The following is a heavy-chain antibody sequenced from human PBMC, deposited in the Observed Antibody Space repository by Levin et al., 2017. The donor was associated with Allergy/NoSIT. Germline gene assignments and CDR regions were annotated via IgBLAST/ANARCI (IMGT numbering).Heavy chain of an antibody. V-gene: IGHV4-39*01. Sequence: KASEILSLTCTVSGGSISSSISYWGWIRQAPGKGLEWIGSIYNSGSTYYNPSLKSRVTTSVDTSKNQFSLKLSSVTAADTAVYYCARQCYDILTGYYNFDYWGQGTLVTVSS. CDR1: GGSISSSISY. CDR3: ARQCYDILTGYYNFDY. CDR2: IYNSGST. J-gene: IGHJ4*02. D-gene: IGHD3-9*01.